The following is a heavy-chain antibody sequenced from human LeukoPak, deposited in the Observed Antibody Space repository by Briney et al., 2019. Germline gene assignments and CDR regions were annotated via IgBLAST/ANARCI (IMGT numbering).Heavy chain of an antibody. D-gene: IGHD5-12*01. J-gene: IGHJ6*02. CDR1: GGSFSGYY. CDR2: INHSGST. V-gene: IGHV4-34*01. Sequence: SETLSLTCAVYGGSFSGYYWSWIRQPPGEGLEWIGEINHSGSTDYNPSLKSRVTISVDTSKNQFSLKLSSVTAADTAVYYCARRVSGYVLARHYGMDVWGQGTTVTVSS. CDR3: ARRVSGYVLARHYGMDV.